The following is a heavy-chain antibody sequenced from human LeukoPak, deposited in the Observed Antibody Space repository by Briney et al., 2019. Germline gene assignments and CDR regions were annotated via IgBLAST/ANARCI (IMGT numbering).Heavy chain of an antibody. J-gene: IGHJ4*02. CDR2: IYYSGGT. CDR1: GGSVSSSSYY. Sequence: SETLSLTCTVSGGSVSSSSYYWGWIRQPPGKGLEWIGSIYYSGGTYYNPSLKSRVTISVDTSKNQFSLKLSSVTAADTAVYYCARRYCSGGSCSVDYWGQGTLVTVSS. V-gene: IGHV4-39*01. D-gene: IGHD2-15*01. CDR3: ARRYCSGGSCSVDY.